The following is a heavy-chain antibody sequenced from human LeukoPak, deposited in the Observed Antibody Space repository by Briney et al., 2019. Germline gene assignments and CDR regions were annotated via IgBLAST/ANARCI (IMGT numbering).Heavy chain of an antibody. D-gene: IGHD1-26*01. J-gene: IGHJ4*02. V-gene: IGHV3-21*01. CDR1: GFTFSSYS. CDR3: ARGTPRTGRYAVLANFDY. CDR2: ISSSSSYI. Sequence: PGGSLRLSCAASGFTFSSYSMKWVRQAPGKGVEWVSSISSSSSYIDYADSVKGRFTISRDNAKNSLYLQMNSLRAEDTAVYYCARGTPRTGRYAVLANFDYWGQGTLVTVSS.